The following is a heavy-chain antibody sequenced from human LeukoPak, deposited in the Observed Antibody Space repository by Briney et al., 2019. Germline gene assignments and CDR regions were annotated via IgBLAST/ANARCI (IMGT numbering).Heavy chain of an antibody. CDR1: GFTFSSYA. CDR3: ARSSSGFLDFDY. V-gene: IGHV3-23*01. Sequence: PGGSLRLSCAASGFTFSSYAMSWVRQAPGKGLEWVSAISGGGGSTCYADSVKGRFTIPRDNSQNTLYLQMNSLRAEDTAEYYCARSSSGFLDFDYWGQGTLVTVSS. D-gene: IGHD6-19*01. J-gene: IGHJ4*02. CDR2: ISGGGGST.